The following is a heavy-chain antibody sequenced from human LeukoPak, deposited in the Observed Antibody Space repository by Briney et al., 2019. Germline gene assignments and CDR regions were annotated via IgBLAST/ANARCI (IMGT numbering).Heavy chain of an antibody. J-gene: IGHJ4*02. D-gene: IGHD2-15*01. CDR1: GFTFSSYA. CDR3: AKPGYCSGGSCLRRGSFDY. Sequence: GGSLRLSCAASGFTFSSYAMSWVRQAPGKGLEWASAISGSGGSTYYADSVKGRFTISRDNSKNTLYLQMNSLRAEDTAVYYCAKPGYCSGGSCLRRGSFDYWGQGTLVTVSS. V-gene: IGHV3-23*01. CDR2: ISGSGGST.